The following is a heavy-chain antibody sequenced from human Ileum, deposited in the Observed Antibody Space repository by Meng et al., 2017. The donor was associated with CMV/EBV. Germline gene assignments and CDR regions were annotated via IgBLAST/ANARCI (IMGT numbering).Heavy chain of an antibody. Sequence: GGSLRLSCAASGFTSISHAMTWVRQAPGKGLEWVSSISISGGGTYYADSVKGRFTMSRDNSRNTVYLQMNSLRAADTAVYYCAKVLTGRGFDYWGQGTLVTVSS. D-gene: IGHD2-8*02. CDR2: ISISGGGT. J-gene: IGHJ4*02. CDR1: GFTSISHA. V-gene: IGHV3-23*01. CDR3: AKVLTGRGFDY.